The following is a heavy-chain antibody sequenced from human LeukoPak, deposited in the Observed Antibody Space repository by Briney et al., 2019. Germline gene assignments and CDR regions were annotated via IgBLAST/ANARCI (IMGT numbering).Heavy chain of an antibody. J-gene: IGHJ5*02. CDR3: VRVQWELRRDWFDP. CDR1: GGIFSSYV. D-gene: IGHD1-26*01. Sequence: ASVKVSCKASGGIFSSYVINWVRQATGQGLEWMGWMNANSGSTGYAQKFQGRVTMTRSTSISTAYMELSSLRSEDTAVYYCVRVQWELRRDWFDPWGQGTLLTVSS. V-gene: IGHV1-8*01. CDR2: MNANSGST.